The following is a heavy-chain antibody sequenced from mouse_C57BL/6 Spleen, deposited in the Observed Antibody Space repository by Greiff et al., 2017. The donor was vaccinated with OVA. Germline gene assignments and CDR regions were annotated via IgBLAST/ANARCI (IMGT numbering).Heavy chain of an antibody. V-gene: IGHV1-50*01. CDR1: GYTFTSYW. D-gene: IGHD1-1*01. J-gene: IGHJ1*03. CDR3: ARTYYYGSSYVRTWYFDV. CDR2: IDPSDSYT. Sequence: QVQLKQPGAELVKPGASVKLSCKASGYTFTSYWMQWVKQRPGQGLEWIGEIDPSDSYTNYNQKFKGKATLTVDTSSSTAYMQLSSLTSEDSAVYYCARTYYYGSSYVRTWYFDVWGTGTTVTVSS.